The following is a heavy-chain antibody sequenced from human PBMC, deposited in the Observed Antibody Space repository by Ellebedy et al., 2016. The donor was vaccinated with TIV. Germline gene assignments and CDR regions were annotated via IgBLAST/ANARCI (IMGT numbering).Heavy chain of an antibody. CDR3: ARDLGYSYGHYGMDV. D-gene: IGHD5-18*01. J-gene: IGHJ6*02. CDR1: GVSASDNY. V-gene: IGHV3-53*01. CDR2: IYTAGNT. Sequence: GESLKISCAASGVSASDNYMTWVRQAPGKGLEWVSVIYTAGNTYNGDSVKGRFTISRDSSKNTVYLQMNSLRADDTAVYYCARDLGYSYGHYGMDVWGQGTLVTVSS.